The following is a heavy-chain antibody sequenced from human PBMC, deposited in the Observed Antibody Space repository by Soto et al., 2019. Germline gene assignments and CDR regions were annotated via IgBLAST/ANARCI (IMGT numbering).Heavy chain of an antibody. D-gene: IGHD6-19*01. CDR2: ISSSSSYT. Sequence: GGSLRLSCAASGFTFSDYYMSWIRQAPGKGLEWVSYISSSSSYTNYADSVKGRFTISRDNAKNSLYLQMNSLRAEDTAVYYCARVDRLPRTPWLGFDPWGQGTLVTVSS. J-gene: IGHJ5*02. CDR1: GFTFSDYY. CDR3: ARVDRLPRTPWLGFDP. V-gene: IGHV3-11*05.